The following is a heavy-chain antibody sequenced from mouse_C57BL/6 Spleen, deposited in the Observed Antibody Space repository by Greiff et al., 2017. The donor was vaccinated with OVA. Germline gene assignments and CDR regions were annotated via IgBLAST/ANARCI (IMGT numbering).Heavy chain of an antibody. Sequence: QVQLQQSGPELVKPGASVKISCKASGYAFSSSWMNWVKQRPGKGLEWIGRIYPGDGDTNYNGKFKGKATLTADKSSSTAYMQLSSLTSEDSAVYFCASSKGHYVYSYYFDYWGQGTTLTVSS. D-gene: IGHD2-1*01. CDR2: IYPGDGDT. V-gene: IGHV1-82*01. CDR3: ASSKGHYVYSYYFDY. CDR1: GYAFSSSW. J-gene: IGHJ2*01.